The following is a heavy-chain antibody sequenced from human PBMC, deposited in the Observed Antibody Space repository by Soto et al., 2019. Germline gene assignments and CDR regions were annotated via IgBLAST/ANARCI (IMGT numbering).Heavy chain of an antibody. D-gene: IGHD3-22*01. J-gene: IGHJ6*01. CDR3: GRGGYYDSCASRSNRYYGMDV. V-gene: IGHV1-18*01. CDR2: ISPYNDYT. CDR1: GYTFSSYG. Sequence: QVHLVQSGGEVKKPGASVKVSCKTSGYTFSSYGVNWVRQAPGRGLEWMEWISPYNDYTYYSQQFQRRVSMTTDTSIKTAYMELRSLRSDDTAVYYCGRGGYYDSCASRSNRYYGMDVWSQGATVSVSS.